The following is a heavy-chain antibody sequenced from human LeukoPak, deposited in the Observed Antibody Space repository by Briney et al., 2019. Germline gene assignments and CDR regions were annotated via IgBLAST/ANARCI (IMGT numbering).Heavy chain of an antibody. V-gene: IGHV4-34*01. J-gene: IGHJ5*02. CDR1: GGSFSGYY. Sequence: SETLSLTCACYGGSFSGYYWSWIRQPPGKGLEWIGEINHSGSTNYNPSLKSRVTISVDTSKNQFSLKLSSVTAADTAVYYCARRRHGFDPWGQGTLVTVSS. CDR3: ARRRHGFDP. CDR2: INHSGST.